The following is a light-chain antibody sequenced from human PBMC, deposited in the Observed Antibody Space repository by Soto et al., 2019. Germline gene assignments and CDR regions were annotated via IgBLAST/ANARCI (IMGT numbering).Light chain of an antibody. CDR1: RSLSSSY. J-gene: IGKJ2*02. CDR2: APS. Sequence: EIVLTQSPGTLSLSPGERATLSCRASRSLSSSYVVWYQQTPGHAPRLLIYAPSRRATGIPDRFSGSGSSTEYTLTKFRFEPDYFAVYYCKQQCTFGQGTKLEIK. V-gene: IGKV3-20*01. CDR3: KQQCT.